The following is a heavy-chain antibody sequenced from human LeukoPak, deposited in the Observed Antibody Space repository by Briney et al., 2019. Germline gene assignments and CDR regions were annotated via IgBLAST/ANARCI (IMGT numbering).Heavy chain of an antibody. J-gene: IGHJ6*02. D-gene: IGHD6-13*01. CDR1: GGTFSSYA. V-gene: IGHV1-69*13. CDR3: ARLHPGHMIAAAGTSMDYYYYGMDV. CDR2: IIPIFGTA. Sequence: GASVKVSCKASGGTFSSYAISWVRQAPGQGLEWMGGIIPIFGTANYAQKFQGRVTITADESTSTAYMELSSLRSEDTAVYYCARLHPGHMIAAAGTSMDYYYYGMDVWGQGTTVTVSS.